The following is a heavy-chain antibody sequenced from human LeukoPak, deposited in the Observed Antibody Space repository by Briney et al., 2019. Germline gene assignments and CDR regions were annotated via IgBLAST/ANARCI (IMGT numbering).Heavy chain of an antibody. CDR1: GGSISSSSYY. D-gene: IGHD6-13*01. CDR3: ARDHVPRLFPSLFYSSSSTDWFDP. CDR2: IYYSGST. J-gene: IGHJ5*02. V-gene: IGHV4-39*07. Sequence: PSETLSLTCTVSGGSISSSSYYWGWIRQPPGKGLEWIGSIYYSGSTYYNPSLKSRVTISVDTSKNQFSLKLSSVTAADTAVYYCARDHVPRLFPSLFYSSSSTDWFDPWGQGTLVTVSS.